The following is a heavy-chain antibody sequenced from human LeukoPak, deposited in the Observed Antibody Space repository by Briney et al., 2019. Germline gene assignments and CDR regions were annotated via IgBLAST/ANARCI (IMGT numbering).Heavy chain of an antibody. V-gene: IGHV3-74*01. CDR2: INSDGTTT. Sequence: GGSLRLSCAASGFTFSSHWMHWVRQAPGKGLVLVSRINSDGTTTTYADSVKGRFTISRDNAENTLYLQMNSLRAEDTAVYYCAKVDTPDSGSYPFDYWGQGTLVTVSS. CDR3: AKVDTPDSGSYPFDY. CDR1: GFTFSSHW. J-gene: IGHJ4*02. D-gene: IGHD1-26*01.